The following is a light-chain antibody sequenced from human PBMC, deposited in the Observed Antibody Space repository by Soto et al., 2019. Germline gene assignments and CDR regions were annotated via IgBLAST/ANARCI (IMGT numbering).Light chain of an antibody. CDR1: SSDVGGYNY. J-gene: IGLJ1*01. CDR3: SSYTTSSARV. Sequence: QSALTQPASVSGSPGQSITISCTGTSSDVGGYNYVSWYQQQSGKAPKLMIHEVSNRPSGVSNRFSGSKSANTASLTISGLLSEDEADYYCSSYTTSSARVFGTGTRSPS. V-gene: IGLV2-14*01. CDR2: EVS.